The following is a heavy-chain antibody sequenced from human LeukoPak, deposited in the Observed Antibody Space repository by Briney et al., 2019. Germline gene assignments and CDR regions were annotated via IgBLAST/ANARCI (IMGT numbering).Heavy chain of an antibody. CDR1: GFTFRNYA. D-gene: IGHD6-19*01. CDR2: ISSNGGIT. V-gene: IGHV3-64*01. CDR3: ARGRSYGYSSGWYYFDY. J-gene: IGHJ4*02. Sequence: PGGSLRLSCAASGFTFRNYAMHWVRQAPGKGLEYVSAISSNGGITYYANSVKGRFTISRDNSKNTLYLQMGSLRAEDTAVYYCARGRSYGYSSGWYYFDYWGQGTLVTVSS.